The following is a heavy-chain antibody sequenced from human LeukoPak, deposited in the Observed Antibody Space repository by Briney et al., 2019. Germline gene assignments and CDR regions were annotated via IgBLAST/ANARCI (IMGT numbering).Heavy chain of an antibody. V-gene: IGHV1-46*01. CDR3: ARARGVVVPAAMGGWAFDI. CDR2: INPSGGST. J-gene: IGHJ3*02. D-gene: IGHD2-2*01. CDR1: GYTFTSYY. Sequence: ASVKVSCKASGYTFTSYYMHWVRQAPGQGLEWMGIINPSGGSTSYAQKFQGRVTMTRDTSTSTVYMELSSLRSEDTAVYYCARARGVVVPAAMGGWAFDIWGQGTMVTVSS.